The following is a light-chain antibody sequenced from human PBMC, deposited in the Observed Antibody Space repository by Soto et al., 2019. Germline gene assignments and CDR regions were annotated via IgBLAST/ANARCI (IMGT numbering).Light chain of an antibody. CDR1: QSISSW. Sequence: DIQMTQSPATLSASVGDRVTITCRASQSISSWLAWYQQKPGKVPKLLIDDASSLESGVPSRLSASGSGTEFTLTISSLQPDDFATYYCQQYNTYPWTFGQGTKVEIK. CDR3: QQYNTYPWT. V-gene: IGKV1-5*01. CDR2: DAS. J-gene: IGKJ1*01.